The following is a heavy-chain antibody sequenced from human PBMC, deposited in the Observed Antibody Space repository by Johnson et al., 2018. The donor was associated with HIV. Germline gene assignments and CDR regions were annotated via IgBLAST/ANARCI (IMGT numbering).Heavy chain of an antibody. CDR1: GFTFSSYA. Sequence: QVQLVESGGGVVQPGGSLRLSCAASGFTFSSYAMHWVRQAPGKGLEWVAVISYDGSNKYYADSVKGRFTISRDNAKNSLYLQMNSLRAEDTALYYCARKGDAFDIWGQGTMVTVSS. CDR3: ARKGDAFDI. CDR2: ISYDGSNK. V-gene: IGHV3-30*04. J-gene: IGHJ3*02.